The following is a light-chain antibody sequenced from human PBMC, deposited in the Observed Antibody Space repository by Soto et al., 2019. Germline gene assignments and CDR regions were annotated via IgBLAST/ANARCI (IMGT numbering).Light chain of an antibody. CDR2: DAS. V-gene: IGKV3-11*01. Sequence: EIVLTQSPATLSLSPGDAATLSCRASRSITHNLAWYQQKPGQAPRLLIYDASNRATGIPARFSGSGSGTDFTLTISSLEPEDFAVYYCQQRTDWSPLTFGGGTKVEV. CDR1: RSITHN. J-gene: IGKJ4*01. CDR3: QQRTDWSPLT.